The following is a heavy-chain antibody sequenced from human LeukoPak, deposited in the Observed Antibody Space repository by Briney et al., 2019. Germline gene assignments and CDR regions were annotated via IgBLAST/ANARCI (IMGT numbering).Heavy chain of an antibody. CDR3: AKEGIHYDSSGTGFDY. Sequence: GGSLRLSCAASGFTFTTYAMSWVRQAPGKGLEWVSLISGSGGGTYYADSVKGRFTISRDNSKNMVYLQVNSLRADDTAVYYCAKEGIHYDSSGTGFDYWGQGTLVTVSS. CDR2: ISGSGGGT. D-gene: IGHD3-22*01. V-gene: IGHV3-23*01. J-gene: IGHJ4*02. CDR1: GFTFTTYA.